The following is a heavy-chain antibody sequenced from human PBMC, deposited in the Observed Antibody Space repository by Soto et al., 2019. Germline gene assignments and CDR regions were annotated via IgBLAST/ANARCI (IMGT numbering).Heavy chain of an antibody. Sequence: GGSLRLSCAASGFTLDDYAMHWVRQAPGKGLEWVSLISGDGGSTYYADSVMGRFTISRDYSKNSLYLQMNSLRTEDTALYYCAKDMRGKYSVYVNWFNPLGQGTLVTVSS. D-gene: IGHD5-12*01. CDR2: ISGDGGST. CDR3: AKDMRGKYSVYVNWFNP. J-gene: IGHJ5*02. V-gene: IGHV3-43*02. CDR1: GFTLDDYA.